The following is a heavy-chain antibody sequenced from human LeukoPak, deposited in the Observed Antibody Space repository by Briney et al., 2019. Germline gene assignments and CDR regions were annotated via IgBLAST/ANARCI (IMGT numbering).Heavy chain of an antibody. D-gene: IGHD6-19*01. CDR3: ARRSGWLNDAFDI. CDR1: GYTFTGYY. CDR2: INPNSGGT. V-gene: IGHV1-2*02. Sequence: ASVKVSCKASGYTFTGYYMHWVRRAPGQGLEWMGWINPNSGGTNYAQKFQGRVTMTRGTSISTAYMELSRLRSDDTAVYYCARRSGWLNDAFDIWGQGTMVTVSS. J-gene: IGHJ3*02.